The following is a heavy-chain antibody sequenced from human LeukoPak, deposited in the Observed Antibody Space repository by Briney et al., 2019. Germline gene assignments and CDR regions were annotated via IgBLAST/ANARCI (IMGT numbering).Heavy chain of an antibody. CDR3: TRLQIGAVELNNYYYYGMDV. D-gene: IGHD1-7*01. V-gene: IGHV3-73*01. Sequence: PGGSLKLSCAASGFTFSGSAMHWVRQASGKGLEWVGRIRSKANSYATAYAASVKGRFTISRDDSKNTAYLQMNSLKTEDTAVYYCTRLQIGAVELNNYYYYGMDVWGQGTTVTVSS. CDR1: GFTFSGSA. CDR2: IRSKANSYAT. J-gene: IGHJ6*02.